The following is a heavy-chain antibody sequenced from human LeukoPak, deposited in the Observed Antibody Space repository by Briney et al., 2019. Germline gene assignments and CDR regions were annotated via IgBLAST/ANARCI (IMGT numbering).Heavy chain of an antibody. CDR1: GFTFDDYA. D-gene: IGHD6-19*01. Sequence: GRSLRLSCAASGFTFDDYAMHWARQGPGKGLEWVSGISWNSGSIGYADSVKGRFTISRDNAKNSLYLQMNSLRPEDTALYFCATGRTAVAGTVDYWGQGTLVTVSS. CDR3: ATGRTAVAGTVDY. J-gene: IGHJ4*02. V-gene: IGHV3-9*01. CDR2: ISWNSGSI.